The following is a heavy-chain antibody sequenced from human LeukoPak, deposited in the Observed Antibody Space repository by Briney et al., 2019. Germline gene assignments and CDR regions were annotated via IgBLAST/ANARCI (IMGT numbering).Heavy chain of an antibody. J-gene: IGHJ6*03. Sequence: SETLSLTCAVYGGSFSGYYWSWIRQPPGKGLEWIGEINHSGSTNYNPSLKRRVTISVDTSKNQFSLKLSSVTAADPAVYYCASLSTAYGGNGDYYYYYMDVWGKGTTVTVSS. CDR1: GGSFSGYY. CDR2: INHSGST. V-gene: IGHV4-34*01. D-gene: IGHD4-23*01. CDR3: ASLSTAYGGNGDYYYYYMDV.